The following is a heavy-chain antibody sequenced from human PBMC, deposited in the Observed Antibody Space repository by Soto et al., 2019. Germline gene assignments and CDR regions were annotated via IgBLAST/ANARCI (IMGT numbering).Heavy chain of an antibody. CDR1: GGTFSSYA. CDR2: IIPIFGTA. CDR3: AAIAARPGWFDR. D-gene: IGHD6-6*01. V-gene: IGHV1-69*13. J-gene: IGHJ5*02. Sequence: SVKVSCKASGGTFSSYAISWVRQAPGQGLEWMGGIIPIFGTANYAQKFQGRVTITADESTSTAYMELSSLRSEDTAVYYCAAIAARPGWFDRWGKGTLVTVSS.